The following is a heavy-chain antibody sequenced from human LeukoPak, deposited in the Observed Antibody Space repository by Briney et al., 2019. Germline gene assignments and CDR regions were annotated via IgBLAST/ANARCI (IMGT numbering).Heavy chain of an antibody. Sequence: PSETLSLTCAVYGGSFSSYYWSWIRQPPGKGLEWIGEINHSGSTNYNPSLKSRVTISVDTSKNQFSLKLSSVTAADTAVYFCARGPPTDYYDSSGFYYVFDYWGQGTLVTVSS. D-gene: IGHD3-22*01. J-gene: IGHJ4*02. V-gene: IGHV4-34*01. CDR2: INHSGST. CDR3: ARGPPTDYYDSSGFYYVFDY. CDR1: GGSFSSYY.